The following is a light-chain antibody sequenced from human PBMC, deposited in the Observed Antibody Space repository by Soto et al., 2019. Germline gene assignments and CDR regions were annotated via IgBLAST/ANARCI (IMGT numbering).Light chain of an antibody. CDR3: QQYNSYWT. CDR1: QSISSC. CDR2: KAS. V-gene: IGKV1-5*03. Sequence: DIQMTQSPSTLSASVGDRVTITCRAIQSISSCLAWYQQKPGKAPKLLIYKASSLESGVPSRFSGSGSGTEFTLTISSLQPDDFATYYCQQYNSYWTFGQGTKVEIK. J-gene: IGKJ1*01.